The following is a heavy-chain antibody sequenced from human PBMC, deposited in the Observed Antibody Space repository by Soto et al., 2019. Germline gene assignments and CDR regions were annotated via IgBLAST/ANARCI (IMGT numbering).Heavy chain of an antibody. CDR3: ASRCISTSCYDDYWFDP. V-gene: IGHV1-69*12. D-gene: IGHD2-2*01. CDR1: GGTFSSYA. J-gene: IGHJ5*02. CDR2: IIPIFGTA. Sequence: QVQLVQSGAEVKKPGSSVKVSCKASGGTFSSYAISWVRQAPGQGLEWLGGIIPIFGTANYAQKIKGRVTISADESTSTAYRELSSLGSEDTAVYYCASRCISTSCYDDYWFDPWGQGTLVTVSS.